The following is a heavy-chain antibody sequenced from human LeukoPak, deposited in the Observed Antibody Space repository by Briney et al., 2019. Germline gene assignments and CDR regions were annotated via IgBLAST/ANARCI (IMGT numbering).Heavy chain of an antibody. CDR1: GFTFSSYA. V-gene: IGHV3-23*01. J-gene: IGHJ4*02. CDR3: ATLNPAIVVVPKSDY. D-gene: IGHD2-2*01. Sequence: GGSLRLSCAASGFTFSSYAMSWVRQAPGKGLEWVSAISGSGGSTYYADSVKGRFTISRDNSKNTLYLQMNSLRAEDTAVYYCATLNPAIVVVPKSDYWGQGTLVTVSS. CDR2: ISGSGGST.